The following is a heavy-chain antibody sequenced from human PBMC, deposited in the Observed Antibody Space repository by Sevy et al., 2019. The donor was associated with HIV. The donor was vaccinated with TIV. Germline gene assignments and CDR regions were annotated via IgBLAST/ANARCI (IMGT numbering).Heavy chain of an antibody. J-gene: IGHJ4*02. CDR1: GFTFSSYW. CDR3: VRDKEEGHMIARDNEY. CDR2: INGDGTYI. V-gene: IGHV3-74*01. Sequence: GGSLRLSCTASGFTFSSYWMYWVRQVPGKGLVWVSRINGDGTYIKYADSVKGRFTISRDNAKNTLYLQMNSLRVEDTAVYLCVRDKEEGHMIARDNEYWGQGTLVTVSS. D-gene: IGHD3-22*01.